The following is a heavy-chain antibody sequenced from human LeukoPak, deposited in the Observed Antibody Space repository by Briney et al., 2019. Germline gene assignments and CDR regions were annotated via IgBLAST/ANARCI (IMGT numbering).Heavy chain of an antibody. CDR1: GGSISTYF. Sequence: SETLSLTRTVSGGSISTYFWAWIRQPPGKGLEWIGYIYYSGSTNYNPSLKSRGTISVDTSKNQFSLKLSSVTAADTAVYYCARDRGFKILDYWGQGTLVTVSS. CDR2: IYYSGST. J-gene: IGHJ4*02. D-gene: IGHD3-10*01. CDR3: ARDRGFKILDY. V-gene: IGHV4-59*01.